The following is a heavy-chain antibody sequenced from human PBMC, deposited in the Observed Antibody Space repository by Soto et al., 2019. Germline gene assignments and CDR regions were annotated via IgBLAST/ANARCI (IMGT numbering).Heavy chain of an antibody. V-gene: IGHV1-24*01. CDR3: ATERLRYCLSRSCHTPYYYGMEV. CDR1: GYTLTEVA. D-gene: IGHD2-2*02. Sequence: QVQVVQSGAEVKKPGASVKVSCKVSGYTLTEVAMYWVRQAPGKGLEWMGGFDAEDGETIYAQKFQGRVTMTEDTSTDTAYMELSSLRSDDTAVYYCATERLRYCLSRSCHTPYYYGMEVWGQGTTVTVSS. CDR2: FDAEDGET. J-gene: IGHJ6*02.